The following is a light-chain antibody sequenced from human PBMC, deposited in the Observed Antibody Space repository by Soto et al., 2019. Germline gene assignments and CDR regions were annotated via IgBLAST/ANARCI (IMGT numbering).Light chain of an antibody. J-gene: IGKJ1*01. Sequence: DIQMTQSPSTLSASVGDRVTITCRASQSISSWLAWYQQKTGKAPKLLIYDASSLETGVPSRFSGSGSGTDFTLTISSLQPDDFATYYCQQYNSSSRTFGQGTKVEIK. V-gene: IGKV1-5*01. CDR2: DAS. CDR1: QSISSW. CDR3: QQYNSSSRT.